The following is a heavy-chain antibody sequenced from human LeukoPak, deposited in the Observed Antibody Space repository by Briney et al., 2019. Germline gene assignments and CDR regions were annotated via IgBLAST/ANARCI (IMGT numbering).Heavy chain of an antibody. CDR2: IRFDGSDQ. Sequence: GGSLRLSCAAWGFTFSDYGIHWVRQAPARGLEWVAFIRFDGSDQYYADSVKGRFTISRDNSKNKLFLQMNSLRPDDTAVYYCAKEGTASKPSDLDYWGQGTLVTVSS. CDR1: GFTFSDYG. CDR3: AKEGTASKPSDLDY. V-gene: IGHV3-30*02. J-gene: IGHJ4*02. D-gene: IGHD1/OR15-1a*01.